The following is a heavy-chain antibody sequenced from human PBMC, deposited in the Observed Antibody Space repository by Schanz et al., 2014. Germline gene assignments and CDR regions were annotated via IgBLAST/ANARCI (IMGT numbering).Heavy chain of an antibody. J-gene: IGHJ5*02. Sequence: EVQLVESGGGLIQPGGSLRLSCAASGFTVSSNYMSWVRQAPGKGLEWVAVIYSGGSTFYTDSVKVRFTIARDNSKNTLYLQMNSLKPDDAGVYYCANLDGVSISTFSWGPGTLVTVSS. V-gene: IGHV3-66*03. CDR2: IYSGGST. D-gene: IGHD3-9*01. CDR1: GFTVSSNY. CDR3: ANLDGVSISTFS.